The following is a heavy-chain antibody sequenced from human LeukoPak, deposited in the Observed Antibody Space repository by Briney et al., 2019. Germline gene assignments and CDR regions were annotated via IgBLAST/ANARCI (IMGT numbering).Heavy chain of an antibody. V-gene: IGHV3-53*01. CDR1: GFTFSIYW. J-gene: IGHJ4*02. CDR2: IYSAGST. CDR3: ARDTYSGSYGGYFDY. Sequence: GGSLRLSCAASGFTFSIYWMTWVRQAPGKGLEWVSVIYSAGSTYYADSVKGRFTISRDNSKNTLYLQMNSLRAEDTAVYYCARDTYSGSYGGYFDYWGQGALVTVSS. D-gene: IGHD1-26*01.